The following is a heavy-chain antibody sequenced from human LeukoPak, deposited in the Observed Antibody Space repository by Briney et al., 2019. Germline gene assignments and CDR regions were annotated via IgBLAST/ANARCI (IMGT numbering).Heavy chain of an antibody. CDR1: GFTFSSYA. CDR2: ISGSGGST. D-gene: IGHD3-10*01. CDR3: AKDPLLWFGESNWFDP. Sequence: PGGSLRLSCAASGFTFSSYAMSRVRQAPGKGLEWVSAISGSGGSTYYADSVKGRFTISRDNSKNTLYLQMNSLRAEDTAVYYCAKDPLLWFGESNWFDPWGQGTLVTVSS. V-gene: IGHV3-23*01. J-gene: IGHJ5*02.